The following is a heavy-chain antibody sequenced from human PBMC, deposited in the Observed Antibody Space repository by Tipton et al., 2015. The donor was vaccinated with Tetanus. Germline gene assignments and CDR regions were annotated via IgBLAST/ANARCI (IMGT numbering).Heavy chain of an antibody. CDR1: GGSISSSSYY. J-gene: IGHJ2*01. Sequence: TLSLTCTVSGGSISSSSYYWGWIRQPPGKGLEWIGSIYYSGSTYYNPSLKSRVTISVDTSKNQFSLKLSSVTAADTAGYYCASPYGDCVWYFDLWGRGTLVTVSS. D-gene: IGHD4-17*01. CDR3: ASPYGDCVWYFDL. CDR2: IYYSGST. V-gene: IGHV4-39*01.